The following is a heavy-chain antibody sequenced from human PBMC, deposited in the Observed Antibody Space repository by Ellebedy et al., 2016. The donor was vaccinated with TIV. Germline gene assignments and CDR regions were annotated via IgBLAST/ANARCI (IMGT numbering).Heavy chain of an antibody. D-gene: IGHD3-3*01. Sequence: GESLKISCAASGFTFRSYSIYWVRPAPGKGLEWISYISSSSSTIKYADSVKGRFTISRDNAKNSLYLQINSLRAEDTAVYYCARGSRYYERWSGPGDYWGQGTLVTVSS. CDR2: ISSSSSTI. V-gene: IGHV3-48*04. CDR1: GFTFRSYS. J-gene: IGHJ4*02. CDR3: ARGSRYYERWSGPGDY.